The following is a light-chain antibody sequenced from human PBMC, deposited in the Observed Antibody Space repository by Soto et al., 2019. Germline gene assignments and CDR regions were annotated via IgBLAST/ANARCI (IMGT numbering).Light chain of an antibody. CDR2: GAS. CDR1: QSVSSSY. V-gene: IGKV3-20*01. J-gene: IGKJ4*01. Sequence: IVLTQSPGTLSLSPGERATLSCRASQSVSSSYLAWYQQKPGQAPRLLIYGASSRATGIPDRFSGSGSGTDFTLSISRLEAEDSAVYYCQQYGTSPLTFGGGTKLEIK. CDR3: QQYGTSPLT.